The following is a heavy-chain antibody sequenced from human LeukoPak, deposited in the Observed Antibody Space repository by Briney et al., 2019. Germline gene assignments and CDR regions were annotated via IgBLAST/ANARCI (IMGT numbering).Heavy chain of an antibody. CDR3: ASPQRGIQLWGPGAFDI. D-gene: IGHD5-18*01. CDR1: GGTFSSYA. CDR2: IIPIFGTA. V-gene: IGHV1-69*05. J-gene: IGHJ3*02. Sequence: ASVKVSCKASGGTFSSYAISWVRQAPGQGLEWMGGIIPIFGTANYAQKFQGRVTITTDESTSTAYMELSSLRSEDTAVYYCASPQRGIQLWGPGAFDIWGQGTMVTVSS.